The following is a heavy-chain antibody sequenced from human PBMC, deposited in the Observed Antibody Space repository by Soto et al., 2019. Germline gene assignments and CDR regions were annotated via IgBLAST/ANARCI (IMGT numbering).Heavy chain of an antibody. Sequence: EVQLLESGGGLVQPGGSLRLSCAASGFTFSSYAMSWVRQAPGKGLEWVSAISGSGGSTYYADSVKGRFTISRDNSKNTLYLQMNSLRAEATAVYYCAKDRKYSYGLPRFDYWGQGTLVTVSS. CDR3: AKDRKYSYGLPRFDY. J-gene: IGHJ4*02. D-gene: IGHD5-18*01. CDR2: ISGSGGST. V-gene: IGHV3-23*01. CDR1: GFTFSSYA.